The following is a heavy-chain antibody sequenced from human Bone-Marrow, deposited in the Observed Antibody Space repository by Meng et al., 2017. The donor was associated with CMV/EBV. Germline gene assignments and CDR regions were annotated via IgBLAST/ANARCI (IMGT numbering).Heavy chain of an antibody. CDR2: IYYSGST. CDR3: ARLSGNHDD. CDR1: GGSISSYY. V-gene: IGHV4-59*08. J-gene: IGHJ4*02. Sequence: SETLSLTCTVSGGSISSYYWSWIRQPPGKGLEWIGYIYYSGSTNYNPSLKSRVTISVDTSKNQFSLKLSSVTAADTAVYYCARLSGNHDDWGQGNLVNVSS. D-gene: IGHD1-14*01.